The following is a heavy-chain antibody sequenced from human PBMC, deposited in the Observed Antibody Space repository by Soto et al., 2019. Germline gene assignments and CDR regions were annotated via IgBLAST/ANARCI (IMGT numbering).Heavy chain of an antibody. CDR2: ISGSGDGT. Sequence: GGSLRLSCAASGFTVNSHAMSWVRQAPGKGLEWVASISGSGDGTYYGDSVKGRFTISRDSSSSTLYLQMNNLRGDDTAVYFCTKSRRGILMVYGFGGMDVWGQGTTVTVSS. V-gene: IGHV3-23*01. CDR1: GFTVNSHA. J-gene: IGHJ6*02. CDR3: TKSRRGILMVYGFGGMDV. D-gene: IGHD2-8*01.